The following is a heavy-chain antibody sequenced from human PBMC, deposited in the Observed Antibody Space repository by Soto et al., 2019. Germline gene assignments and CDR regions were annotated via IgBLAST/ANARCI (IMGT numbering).Heavy chain of an antibody. CDR3: ARVDSSMFEGGEWFDP. D-gene: IGHD3-10*02. V-gene: IGHV1-69*12. CDR2: FIPIFGTT. Sequence: QVVQSGAEVKKPGSSVKVSCKASGGTFNRQAFSWVRQAPGQGLEWMGGFIPIFGTTDYSQKFQGRVTITADEANSTAYMELSSLTSDDKAVYYCARVDSSMFEGGEWFDPWGQGTLVTVSS. J-gene: IGHJ5*02. CDR1: GGTFNRQA.